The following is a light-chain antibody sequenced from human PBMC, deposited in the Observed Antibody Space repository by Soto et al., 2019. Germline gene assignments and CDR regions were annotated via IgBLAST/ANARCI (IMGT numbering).Light chain of an antibody. CDR1: QSISSH. J-gene: IGKJ1*01. V-gene: IGKV1-6*01. CDR2: AAS. Sequence: IRLAQSLSSLSASVADRVIITCRASQSISSHLNWYQQKPGKAPKLLIFAASNRESGIPSRFRGSRSGTEFTLTVSSLQPEDFATYYCLQYNDWSWTFGQGTKVDI. CDR3: LQYNDWSWT.